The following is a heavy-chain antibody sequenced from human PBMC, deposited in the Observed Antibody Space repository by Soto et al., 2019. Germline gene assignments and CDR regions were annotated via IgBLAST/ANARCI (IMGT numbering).Heavy chain of an antibody. CDR1: GFILSNYT. D-gene: IGHD2-15*01. Sequence: EVQLVESGGGLVKPGGSLRLSCAASGFILSNYTMNWVRQAPGKGLEWVSSISGISSYIYYADSVKGRFTISRDNAKNSLYLQMNSLRVEDTAVYYCARDRCSGGSCYRTYAFDIWGQGTLVTVSS. CDR2: ISGISSYI. V-gene: IGHV3-21*06. CDR3: ARDRCSGGSCYRTYAFDI. J-gene: IGHJ3*02.